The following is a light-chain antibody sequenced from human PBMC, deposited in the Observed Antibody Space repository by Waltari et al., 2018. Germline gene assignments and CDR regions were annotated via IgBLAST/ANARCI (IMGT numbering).Light chain of an antibody. CDR3: HQRGHWPYT. V-gene: IGKV3-11*01. CDR1: QSVTRY. CDR2: DAT. J-gene: IGKJ2*01. Sequence: VLTQSPASLSFSQGEGATLTCRASQSVTRYVAWYQQRPGQAPRLLIYDATNRSAGISARFSGSGSETDFTLTIRSLLPEDSAIYFCHQRGHWPYTFGPGTKLEI.